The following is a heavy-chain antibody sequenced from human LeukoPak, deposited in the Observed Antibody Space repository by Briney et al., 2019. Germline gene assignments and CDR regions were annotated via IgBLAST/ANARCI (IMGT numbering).Heavy chain of an antibody. CDR2: IYYTGGT. CDR1: GGPITSYY. CDR3: ARVPRRYSTTWFFDY. Sequence: SETLSLTCTVSGGPITSYYWSWVRQPPGKGLEWIGHIYYTGGTNYNPSLKSRVSISVDTPKNQFSLTLSSVTAADTAVYFCARVPRRYSTTWFFDYWGQGTLVTVSS. D-gene: IGHD6-13*01. V-gene: IGHV4-59*01. J-gene: IGHJ4*02.